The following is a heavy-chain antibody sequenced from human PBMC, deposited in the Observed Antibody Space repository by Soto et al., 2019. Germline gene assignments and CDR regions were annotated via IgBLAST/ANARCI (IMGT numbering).Heavy chain of an antibody. CDR3: ARGIGSYTYYGMDV. CDR1: GGTFSSYA. CDR2: IIPIFGTA. Sequence: ASVKVSCKASGGTFSSYAISWVRQAPGQGLEWMGGIIPIFGTANYAQKFQGRVTITADESTSTAYMELSSLRSEDTAVYYCARGIGSYTYYGMDVWGQGTTVTVSS. J-gene: IGHJ6*02. V-gene: IGHV1-69*13. D-gene: IGHD1-26*01.